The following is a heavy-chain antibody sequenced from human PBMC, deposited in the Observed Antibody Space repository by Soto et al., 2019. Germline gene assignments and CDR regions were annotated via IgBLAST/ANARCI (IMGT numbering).Heavy chain of an antibody. CDR3: ASTRLSSSWRGDFDY. J-gene: IGHJ4*02. Sequence: PSETLSLTCTVSGGSISSYYWSWIRQPPGKGLEWIGYIYYSGSTNYNPSLKSRVTISVDTSKNQFSLKLSSVTAADTAVYYCASTRLSSSWRGDFDYWGQGTLVTVSS. V-gene: IGHV4-59*01. D-gene: IGHD6-13*01. CDR2: IYYSGST. CDR1: GGSISSYY.